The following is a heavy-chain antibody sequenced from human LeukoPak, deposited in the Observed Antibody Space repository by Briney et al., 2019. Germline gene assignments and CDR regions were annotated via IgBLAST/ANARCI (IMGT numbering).Heavy chain of an antibody. J-gene: IGHJ4*02. CDR2: IYHSGSA. Sequence: SETLSLICGVSGYSISSGYQWAWIRQSPGKGLEWIGSIYHSGSAHYNPSLKSRVTISVETSENQFSLNMYSVTAADTAVYYCARVRGYCSSTICYRYYFDYRGQGTLVTVSS. D-gene: IGHD2-2*01. CDR1: GYSISSGYQ. CDR3: ARVRGYCSSTICYRYYFDY. V-gene: IGHV4-38-2*01.